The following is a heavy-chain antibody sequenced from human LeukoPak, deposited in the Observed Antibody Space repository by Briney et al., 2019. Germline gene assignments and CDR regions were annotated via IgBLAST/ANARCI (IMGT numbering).Heavy chain of an antibody. D-gene: IGHD1-1*01. Sequence: ASVKVSCKASGYTFTGYYMHWVRQAPGQGLEWMGWINPNRGGTNYAQKFQGRVSMTRDTSISTAYMELSRLRSDDTAVYYCARVGATGTTSPFDYWGQGTLVTVSS. J-gene: IGHJ4*02. CDR2: INPNRGGT. CDR3: ARVGATGTTSPFDY. V-gene: IGHV1-2*02. CDR1: GYTFTGYY.